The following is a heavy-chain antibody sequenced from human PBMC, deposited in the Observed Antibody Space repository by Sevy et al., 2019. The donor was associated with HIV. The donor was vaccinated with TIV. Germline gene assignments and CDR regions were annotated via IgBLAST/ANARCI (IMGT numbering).Heavy chain of an antibody. V-gene: IGHV3-30*09. Sequence: GGSLRLSCAASGFTFSSYALLWVRQAPGKGLEWVSLISYDGSKKYYSDSVKGQFAISRDESKTPLFHKMNSLRIEDTALYHCARVGVSYCTDDCYHRFDYWGRGTLVTVSS. CDR1: GFTFSSYA. D-gene: IGHD2-21*02. J-gene: IGHJ4*02. CDR2: ISYDGSKK. CDR3: ARVGVSYCTDDCYHRFDY.